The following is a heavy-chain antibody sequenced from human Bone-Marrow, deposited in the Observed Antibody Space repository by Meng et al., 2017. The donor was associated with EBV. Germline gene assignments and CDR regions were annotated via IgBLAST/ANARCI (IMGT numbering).Heavy chain of an antibody. J-gene: IGHJ4*02. CDR3: ARFGEHGGYYYDSSGYSDY. Sequence: QVQLVQCGAEVKKPGASVKVSCKASGYTFTSYGISWVRQAPGQGLEWMGWISAYNGNTNYAQKLQGRVTMTTDTSTSTAYMELRSLRSDDTAVYYCARFGEHGGYYYDSSGYSDYWGQGTLVTVSS. D-gene: IGHD3-22*01. V-gene: IGHV1-18*01. CDR1: GYTFTSYG. CDR2: ISAYNGNT.